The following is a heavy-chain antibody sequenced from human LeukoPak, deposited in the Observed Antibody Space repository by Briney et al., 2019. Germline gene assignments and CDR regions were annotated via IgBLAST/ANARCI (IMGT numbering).Heavy chain of an antibody. D-gene: IGHD2-15*01. CDR2: TYYRSKWYN. Sequence: SQTLSLTCAISGDSVSSNSAAWNWIRQSPSRGLEWLGRTYYRSKWYNDYAVSVKSRITINPDTSKTQFSLQLNSVTPEDTAVHYCARERKDLDPSVCDAFDIWGQGTMVTVSS. CDR3: ARERKDLDPSVCDAFDI. J-gene: IGHJ3*02. V-gene: IGHV6-1*01. CDR1: GDSVSSNSAA.